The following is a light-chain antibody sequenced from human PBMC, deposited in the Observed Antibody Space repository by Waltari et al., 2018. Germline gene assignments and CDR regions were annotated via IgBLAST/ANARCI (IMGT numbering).Light chain of an antibody. CDR2: KNN. CDR3: AAWDDSLSGLV. V-gene: IGLV1-47*01. Sequence: QSVLTQPPSASGTPGQKVTIPCNGSSSNIGSNYVYWYHQLPGTAPKLLIFKNNQRPSGVPDRFSDSKSGTSASLAINGLRSEDEADYYCAAWDDSLSGLVLGGGTKVTVL. CDR1: SSNIGSNY. J-gene: IGLJ3*02.